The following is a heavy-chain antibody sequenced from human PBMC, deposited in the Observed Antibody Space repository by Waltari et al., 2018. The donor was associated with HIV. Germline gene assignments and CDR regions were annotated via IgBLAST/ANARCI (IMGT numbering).Heavy chain of an antibody. J-gene: IGHJ4*02. CDR3: SRSRGYSYGYADY. V-gene: IGHV3-49*03. CDR2: IRSKTYGGTT. Sequence: EVQLVESGGGLVQSGRSLRLSCRASGFTFGDYAMSWFRQAPGKGLEWVGFIRSKTYGGTTEHAASVKDRFTISRDDSKSIAYLQMNSLKTEDTAVYYCSRSRGYSYGYADYWGQGTLVTVSS. D-gene: IGHD5-18*01. CDR1: GFTFGDYA.